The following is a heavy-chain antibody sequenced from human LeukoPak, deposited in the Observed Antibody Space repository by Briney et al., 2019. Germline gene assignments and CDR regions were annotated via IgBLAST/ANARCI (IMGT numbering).Heavy chain of an antibody. CDR2: ISSSGSTI. Sequence: GGSLRLSCAASGFTFSSYEMNWVRQAPGKGLEWVSYISSSGSTIYYADSVKGRFTISRDNAKNSLYLQMNSLRAEDTAVYYGARDTYDSSGYYHDYWGQGTLVTVSS. CDR3: ARDTYDSSGYYHDY. CDR1: GFTFSSYE. D-gene: IGHD3-22*01. J-gene: IGHJ4*02. V-gene: IGHV3-48*03.